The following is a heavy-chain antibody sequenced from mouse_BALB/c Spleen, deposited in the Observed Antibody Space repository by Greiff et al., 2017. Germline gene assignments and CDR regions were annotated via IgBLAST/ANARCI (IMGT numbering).Heavy chain of an antibody. D-gene: IGHD2-3*01. CDR2: INPYNDGT. V-gene: IGHV1-14*01. CDR3: ARQGIYDGYYSWFAY. CDR1: GYTFTSYV. J-gene: IGHJ3*01. Sequence: EVQLQQSGPELVKPGASVKMSCKASGYTFTSYVMHWVKQKPGQGLEWIGYINPYNDGTKYNEKFKGKATLTSDKSSSTAYMELSSLTSEDSAVYYCARQGIYDGYYSWFAYWGQGTLVTVSA.